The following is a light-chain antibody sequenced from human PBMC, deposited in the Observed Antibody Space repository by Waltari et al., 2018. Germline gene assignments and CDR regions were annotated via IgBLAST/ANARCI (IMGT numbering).Light chain of an antibody. Sequence: EIVMTQSPATLSVSPGERATLSCRASQSVSSNVAWYQQKPGQAPRLLIYGASTRATAIPARFSGSGSGTEFTLTISSLQSEDFAVYYCQQYNNWPRGTFGQGTRLEIK. CDR3: QQYNNWPRGT. V-gene: IGKV3-15*01. CDR2: GAS. CDR1: QSVSSN. J-gene: IGKJ5*01.